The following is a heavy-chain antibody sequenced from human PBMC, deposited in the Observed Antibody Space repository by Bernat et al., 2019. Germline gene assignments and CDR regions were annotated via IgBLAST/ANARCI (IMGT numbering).Heavy chain of an antibody. V-gene: IGHV3-74*01. J-gene: IGHJ4*02. CDR3: VRDSVAGRQDFDY. CDR1: GFTFSSYW. Sequence: EVQLVESGGGLVRPGGSLRLSCAAPGFTFSSYWMHWVRQAPGKGLVWVSRINLDGSSTSYADSVKGRFTISRDNAKNTLYLQMNSLRAEDTAVYYCVRDSVAGRQDFDYWGQGTLVTVSS. CDR2: INLDGSST. D-gene: IGHD6-19*01.